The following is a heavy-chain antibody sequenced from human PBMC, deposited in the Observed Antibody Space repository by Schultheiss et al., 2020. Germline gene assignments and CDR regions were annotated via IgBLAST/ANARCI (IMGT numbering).Heavy chain of an antibody. CDR1: GGTFSSYA. V-gene: IGHV1-69*13. CDR2: IIPIFGTA. J-gene: IGHJ4*02. D-gene: IGHD2-2*01. Sequence: SVKVSCKASGGTFSSYAISWVRQAPGQGLEWMGGIIPIFGTANYAQKFQGRVTITADESTSTAYMELSSLRSEDTAVYYCARGLGYCSSTSCYFVATWGQPNFDYWGQGTLVTVSS. CDR3: ARGLGYCSSTSCYFVATWGQPNFDY.